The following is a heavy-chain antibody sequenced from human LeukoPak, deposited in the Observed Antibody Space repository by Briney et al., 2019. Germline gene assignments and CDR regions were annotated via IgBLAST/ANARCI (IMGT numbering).Heavy chain of an antibody. Sequence: SETLSLTCTVSGGSISRYYWSWIRQPPGKGLEWIGYIYYSGSTNYNPSLKSRVTISVDTSKNQFSLKLSSVTAADTAVYYCARGVVVAATPGWFDPWGQGTLVTVSS. V-gene: IGHV4-59*01. CDR1: GGSISRYY. CDR3: ARGVVVAATPGWFDP. CDR2: IYYSGST. D-gene: IGHD2-15*01. J-gene: IGHJ5*02.